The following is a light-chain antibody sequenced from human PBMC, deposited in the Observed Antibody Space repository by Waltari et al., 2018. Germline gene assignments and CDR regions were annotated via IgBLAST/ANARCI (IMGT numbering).Light chain of an antibody. CDR3: LIYMGSGIWV. CDR1: SGSVSTTSY. Sequence: QTVVTQEPSLSVSPGGTVTLTCALSSGSVSTTSYPTWYQQTPGPAPRTLVYKANARSSGVPDRFSGSILGNKAALTITGAQAEDDSDYYCLIYMGSGIWVFGGGTKLTVL. J-gene: IGLJ3*02. CDR2: KAN. V-gene: IGLV8-61*01.